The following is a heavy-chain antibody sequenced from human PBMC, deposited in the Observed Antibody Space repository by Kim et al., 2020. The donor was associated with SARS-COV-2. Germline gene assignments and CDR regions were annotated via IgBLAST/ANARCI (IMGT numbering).Heavy chain of an antibody. CDR3: AKDSGSGWYEMS. J-gene: IGHJ5*02. Sequence: ASVKVSCKASGYTLTSYAMHWVRQVPGQSLEWMGWINTATGYTQYTQKFQGRVTITRDASASTPYMEVSSLISEDTAVYYCAKDSGSGWYEMSWGQGTLV. CDR2: INTATGYT. V-gene: IGHV1-3*04. D-gene: IGHD6-19*01. CDR1: GYTLTSYA.